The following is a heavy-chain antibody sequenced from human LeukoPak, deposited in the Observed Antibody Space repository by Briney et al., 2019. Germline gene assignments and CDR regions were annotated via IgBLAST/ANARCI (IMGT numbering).Heavy chain of an antibody. V-gene: IGHV1-2*02. CDR3: ARTLYDILTSESYDFDN. CDR1: GYTFTGYN. CDR2: INPNSGGT. D-gene: IGHD3-9*01. Sequence: ASVKVSCKASGYTFTGYNMHWVRQAPGQGLEWMGWINPNSGGTNYAQKFQGRVTMTRDTSISTAYMELSRLRSDDTAVYYCARTLYDILTSESYDFDNWGQGTLVTVSS. J-gene: IGHJ4*02.